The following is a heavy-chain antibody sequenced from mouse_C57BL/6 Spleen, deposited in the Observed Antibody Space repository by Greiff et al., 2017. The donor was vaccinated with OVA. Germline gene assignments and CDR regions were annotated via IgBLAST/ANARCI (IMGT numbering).Heavy chain of an antibody. CDR3: ARDIYYGSSYAMDY. V-gene: IGHV5-16*01. CDR1: GFTFSDYY. D-gene: IGHD1-1*01. CDR2: INYDGSST. J-gene: IGHJ4*01. Sequence: EVHLVESAGGLVQPGSSLKLSCTASGFTFSDYYMAWVRQVPEKGLEWVANINYDGSSTYYLDSLKSRFIISRDNAKNILYLQMSSLKSEDTATYYCARDIYYGSSYAMDYWGQGTSVTVSS.